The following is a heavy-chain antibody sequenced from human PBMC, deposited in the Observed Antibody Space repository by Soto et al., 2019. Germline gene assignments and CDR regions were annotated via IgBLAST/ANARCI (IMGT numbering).Heavy chain of an antibody. CDR2: MNPNSGNT. J-gene: IGHJ3*02. CDR3: ARDRLELRAFDI. CDR1: GYTFTSYD. Sequence: ASVKVSCKASGYTFTSYDINWVRQATGQGLEWMGWMNPNSGNTGYAQKFQGRVTMTTDTSTSTAYMELRSLGSDDTAVYYCARDRLELRAFDIWGQGTMVTVSS. D-gene: IGHD1-7*01. V-gene: IGHV1-8*01.